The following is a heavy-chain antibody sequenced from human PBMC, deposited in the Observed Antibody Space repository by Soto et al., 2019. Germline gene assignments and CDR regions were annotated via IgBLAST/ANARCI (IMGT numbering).Heavy chain of an antibody. CDR3: ARVGGEYSSSSDAFDI. D-gene: IGHD6-6*01. CDR1: GFTFSSYW. J-gene: IGHJ3*02. V-gene: IGHV3-7*01. CDR2: IKQDGSEK. Sequence: GGSLRLSCAASGFTFSSYWMSWVRQAPGKGLEWVANIKQDGSEKYYVDSVKGRFTITRDNAKNSLYLQMNSLIAEDTVVYYCARVGGEYSSSSDAFDIWGQGTMVTVSS.